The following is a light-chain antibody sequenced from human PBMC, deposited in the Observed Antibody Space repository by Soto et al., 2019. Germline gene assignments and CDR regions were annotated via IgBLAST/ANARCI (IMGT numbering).Light chain of an antibody. CDR1: SSNIGSNY. V-gene: IGLV1-47*01. Sequence: QSVLTQPPSASGTPGQRVTISCSGSSSNIGSNYVYWYQQLPGTAPKLLIYRSNQRPSGVPDRFSGSESGTSASLAISGLRSEDEADYYCAAWDDSLSGEVFGTGTKLTVL. CDR2: RSN. J-gene: IGLJ1*01. CDR3: AAWDDSLSGEV.